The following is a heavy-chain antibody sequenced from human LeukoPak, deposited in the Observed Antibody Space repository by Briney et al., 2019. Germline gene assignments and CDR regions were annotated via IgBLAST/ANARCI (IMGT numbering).Heavy chain of an antibody. Sequence: GGSLRLSCAASGFSFRDHGMDWVRQAPGKGLEWVAVIAADGGVKQYADSVKGRFSPSRDDSKNTVSLQMNGLTAEDTAVYYCAREATWGQWYFDLWGQGAPVTVSS. CDR1: GFSFRDHG. CDR2: IAADGGVK. V-gene: IGHV3-30*03. CDR3: AREATWGQWYFDL. D-gene: IGHD6-19*01. J-gene: IGHJ4*02.